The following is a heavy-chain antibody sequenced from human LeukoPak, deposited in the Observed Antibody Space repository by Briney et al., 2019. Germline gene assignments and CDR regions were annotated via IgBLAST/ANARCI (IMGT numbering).Heavy chain of an antibody. CDR2: IYTSGST. V-gene: IGHV4-4*09. CDR1: GGSISSYY. Sequence: SETLSLTCTVSGGSISSYYWSWIRQPPGKGLEWIGYIYTSGSTNYNPSLKSRVTISADTSKNQFSLKLSSVTAADTAVYYCARLLAYHSSRTFDPWGQGTLVTVSS. J-gene: IGHJ5*02. CDR3: ARLLAYHSSRTFDP. D-gene: IGHD6-13*01.